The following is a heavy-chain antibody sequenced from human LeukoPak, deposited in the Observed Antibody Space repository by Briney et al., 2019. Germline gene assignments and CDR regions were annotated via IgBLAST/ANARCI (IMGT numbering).Heavy chain of an antibody. J-gene: IGHJ4*01. V-gene: IGHV4-59*08. D-gene: IGHD1-1*01. CDR1: GGSISSYY. Sequence: SETLSLTCTVSGGSISSYYWSWIRQPPGKGLEWIGYIYYSGSTNYNPSLKSRVTISVDTSKNQFSLKLSSVTAADTAVYYCARHMGLGYTYFYPYFDYWGQGTLVAVSS. CDR2: IYYSGST. CDR3: ARHMGLGYTYFYPYFDY.